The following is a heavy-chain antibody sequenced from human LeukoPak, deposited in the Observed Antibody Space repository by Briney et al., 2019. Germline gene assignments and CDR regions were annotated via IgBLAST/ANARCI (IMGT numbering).Heavy chain of an antibody. CDR1: GFTFSSYA. CDR2: ISGSGGST. J-gene: IGHJ6*02. V-gene: IGHV3-23*01. Sequence: GGSLRLSCAASGFTFSSYAMSWVRQAPGKGLEWVSAISGSGGSTYYADSVKGRFTISRDNSKNTLYLRMNSLRAEDTAVYYCAKDPGYCSGGSCYLGRYGMDVWGQGTTVTVSS. CDR3: AKDPGYCSGGSCYLGRYGMDV. D-gene: IGHD2-15*01.